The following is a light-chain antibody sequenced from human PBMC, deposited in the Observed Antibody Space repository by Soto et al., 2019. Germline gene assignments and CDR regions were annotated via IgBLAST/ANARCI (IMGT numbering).Light chain of an antibody. CDR1: SSNIGAPYD. J-gene: IGLJ3*02. Sequence: QPVLTQPPSVSGAPGQRVTISCTGSSSNIGAPYDVHWYQQLPGTAPKLLIYGSRNRPSGVPDRFSGSKSGTSASLAITGLQAEDEADYYCQSYDSSLSGSVFGGGTQLTVL. CDR2: GSR. V-gene: IGLV1-40*01. CDR3: QSYDSSLSGSV.